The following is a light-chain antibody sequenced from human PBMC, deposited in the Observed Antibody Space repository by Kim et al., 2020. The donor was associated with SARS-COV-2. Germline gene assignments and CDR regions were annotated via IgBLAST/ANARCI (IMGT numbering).Light chain of an antibody. J-gene: IGKJ1*01. CDR1: QRIGGF. CDR3: QQTYNTPPT. CDR2: GAS. Sequence: DIQMTQSPSSLSASRGDRVNITCRASQRIGGFLFWYQQRPGKVPKLLISGASTLYSGIPSRFSGSGSGTDFTLTITSLQPEDSATYYCQQTYNTPPTFGPGTQVDIK. V-gene: IGKV1-39*01.